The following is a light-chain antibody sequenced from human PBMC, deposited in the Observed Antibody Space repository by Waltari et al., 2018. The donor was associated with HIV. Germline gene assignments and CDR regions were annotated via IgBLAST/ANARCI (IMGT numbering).Light chain of an antibody. V-gene: IGLV1-51*01. CDR3: GTWDNTLIAFWM. Sequence: QSVLTQPPSVSAAPGQSVTISCFGGSSNIGNNYVSWYQKLPGKPPKLLTYDNKTRTSGIPDRFSASKSGTSATLCITGVQTADEADYYCGTWDNTLIAFWMFGGGTKLTVL. CDR2: DNK. J-gene: IGLJ3*02. CDR1: SSNIGNNY.